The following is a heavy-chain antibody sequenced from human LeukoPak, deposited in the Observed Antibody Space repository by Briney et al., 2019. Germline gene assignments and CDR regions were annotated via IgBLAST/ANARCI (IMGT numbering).Heavy chain of an antibody. CDR1: GGTFSSYA. V-gene: IGHV1-69*05. CDR2: IIPIFGTA. J-gene: IGHJ3*02. Sequence: SVKVSCKASGGTFSSYAISWVRQAPGQGLEWMGGIIPIFGTANYAQKFQGRVMITTDESTSTAYMELSSLRSEDTAVYYCARATYYDSSGYYDAFDIWGQGTMVTVSS. CDR3: ARATYYDSSGYYDAFDI. D-gene: IGHD3-22*01.